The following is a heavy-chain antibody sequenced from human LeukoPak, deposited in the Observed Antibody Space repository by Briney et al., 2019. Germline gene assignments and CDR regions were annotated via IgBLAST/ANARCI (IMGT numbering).Heavy chain of an antibody. CDR3: ARGENPLDALDI. V-gene: IGHV1-18*01. Sequence: ASVKVSCKASGYSFSDSGINWVRQAPGQGLEWMGWISAYSGNTYFAQKFQGRVTLTTDTSTSTGYMELRTLRSDDTAVYYCARGENPLDALDIWGQGTMVTVSS. CDR1: GYSFSDSG. CDR2: ISAYSGNT. J-gene: IGHJ3*02.